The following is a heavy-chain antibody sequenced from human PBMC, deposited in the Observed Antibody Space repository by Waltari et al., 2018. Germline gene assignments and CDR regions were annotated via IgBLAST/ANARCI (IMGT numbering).Heavy chain of an antibody. CDR1: GFSSGDYA. Sequence: GQLVESGGGLVKPGRSLRLSCTASGFSSGDYAMSWFRQAPGQGLEWVGLIRGKAYGGTTDYAASVKGRVTISRDDSKRIAYLQMNSLKTEDTAVYHCSSTYYYGSGSYYLFYYWGQGTLVTVSS. CDR2: IRGKAYGGTT. V-gene: IGHV3-49*05. J-gene: IGHJ4*02. D-gene: IGHD3-10*01. CDR3: SSTYYYGSGSYYLFYY.